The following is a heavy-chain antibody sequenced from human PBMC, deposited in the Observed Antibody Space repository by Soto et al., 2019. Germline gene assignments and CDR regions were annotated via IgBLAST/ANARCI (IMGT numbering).Heavy chain of an antibody. CDR1: GGSISSYY. CDR2: IYYSGST. CDR3: ARDPYT. Sequence: QVQLQESGPGLVKPSETLSLTCTVSGGSISSYYWSWIRQPPGKGLEWIGYIYYSGSTNYNPSLMSRVTISVDTSKNQFSLKLSSVTAADTAVYYCARDPYTWGQGTLVTVSS. J-gene: IGHJ4*02. V-gene: IGHV4-59*01. D-gene: IGHD3-16*01.